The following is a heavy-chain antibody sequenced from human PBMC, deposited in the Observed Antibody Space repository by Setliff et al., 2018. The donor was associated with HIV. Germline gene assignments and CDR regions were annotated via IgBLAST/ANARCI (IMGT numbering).Heavy chain of an antibody. CDR3: ARGRNYNSGMDV. CDR2: ISASNGNT. V-gene: IGHV1-18*01. CDR1: GYIFSTYG. J-gene: IGHJ6*02. D-gene: IGHD3-10*01. Sequence: ASVKVSCKASGYIFSTYGISWVRQAPGQGLEWMGWISASNGNTHYAQKVQGRVTLTTDTSTNTAYLEVRSLSSDDTAVYYCARGRNYNSGMDVWGQGTTVTVSS.